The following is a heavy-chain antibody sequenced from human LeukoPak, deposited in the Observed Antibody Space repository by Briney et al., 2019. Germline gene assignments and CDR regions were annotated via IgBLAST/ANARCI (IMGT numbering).Heavy chain of an antibody. Sequence: PGGSLRLSCAASGFTFSSYGMSWVRQAPGKGLEWVSAISGSGGSTYYADSVKGRFTISRDSSKNTLYLQMNSLRAEDTAVYYCATASDSSGWYSRPVYAFDIWGQGTMVTVSS. D-gene: IGHD6-19*01. V-gene: IGHV3-23*01. CDR3: ATASDSSGWYSRPVYAFDI. CDR2: ISGSGGST. CDR1: GFTFSSYG. J-gene: IGHJ3*02.